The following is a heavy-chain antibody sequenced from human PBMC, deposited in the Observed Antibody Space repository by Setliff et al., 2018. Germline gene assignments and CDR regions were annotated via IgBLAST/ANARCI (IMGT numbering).Heavy chain of an antibody. D-gene: IGHD3-16*01. Sequence: PGESLTLYCADSGFTFSSYAMSWVRHAPGKGLEWVSAISASGGSTYYADLAKGRFTVSSDNAKNSLYLEMNSLRAEDTALYHCVLFGDRHTFDVWGQGTMVTVSS. J-gene: IGHJ3*01. CDR2: ISASGGST. CDR1: GFTFSSYA. CDR3: VLFGDRHTFDV. V-gene: IGHV3-23*01.